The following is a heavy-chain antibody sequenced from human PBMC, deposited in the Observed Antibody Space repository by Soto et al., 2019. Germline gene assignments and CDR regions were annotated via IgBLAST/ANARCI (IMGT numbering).Heavy chain of an antibody. CDR3: ARGLGELQYYYYYMDV. J-gene: IGHJ6*03. CDR2: INHSGST. Sequence: QVQLQQWGAGLLKPSETLSLTCAVYGGSLSGYYWSWIRQPPGKGLEWIGEINHSGSTNYNPSLKSRVTISVDTSKNQFSLKLSSVTAADTAVYYCARGLGELQYYYYYMDVWGKGTTVTVSS. V-gene: IGHV4-34*01. D-gene: IGHD1-7*01. CDR1: GGSLSGYY.